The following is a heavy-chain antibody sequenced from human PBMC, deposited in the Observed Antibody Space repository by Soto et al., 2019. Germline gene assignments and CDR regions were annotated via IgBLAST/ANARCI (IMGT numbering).Heavy chain of an antibody. V-gene: IGHV4-39*01. Sequence: PSETLSLTCTVSGGSISSSSYYWGWIRQPPGKGLEWIGSIYYSGSTYYNPSLKSRVTISVDTSKSQFSLKLSSVTAADTAVYYCARSSITIFGVVTKVPVWGQGTTVTVSS. CDR1: GGSISSSSYY. D-gene: IGHD3-3*01. CDR2: IYYSGST. CDR3: ARSSITIFGVVTKVPV. J-gene: IGHJ6*02.